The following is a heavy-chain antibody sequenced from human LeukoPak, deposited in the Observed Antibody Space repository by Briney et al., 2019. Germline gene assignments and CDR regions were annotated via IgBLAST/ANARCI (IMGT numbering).Heavy chain of an antibody. CDR1: GCSLRSDG. J-gene: IGHJ5*02. CDR2: VRVHGTGT. CDR3: SKGSSYTTGWCNWLDP. V-gene: IGHV3-23*01. D-gene: IGHD3-22*01. Sequence: PGGSLTLSCTAFGCSLRSDGLTWVRQAPGPGIEWVSSVRVHGTGTDYDDPVKGRFTITSVDSKNKMFLQMITLVTADTALYYCSKGSSYTTGWCNWLDPWGQGTLVTVSS.